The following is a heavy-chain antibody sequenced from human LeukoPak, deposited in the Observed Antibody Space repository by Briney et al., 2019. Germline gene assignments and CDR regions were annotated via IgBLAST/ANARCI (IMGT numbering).Heavy chain of an antibody. D-gene: IGHD1-26*01. V-gene: IGHV3-74*01. CDR3: VRERIYYSDLAYKERENFDP. CDR2: LNEDGTTA. Sequence: PGGSLRLFCAASGFTFILYWMHWVRQGPGKGLMWVSRLNEDGTTADYADSVKGRFTMSRDNAKGKVFLEMRSLTVEDTAIYFCVRERIYYSDLAYKERENFDPWGRGTLVTVSS. J-gene: IGHJ5*02. CDR1: GFTFILYW.